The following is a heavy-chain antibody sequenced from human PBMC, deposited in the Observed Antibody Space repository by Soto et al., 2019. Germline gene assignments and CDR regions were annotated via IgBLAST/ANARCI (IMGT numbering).Heavy chain of an antibody. V-gene: IGHV1-18*01. CDR1: GYSFTNYG. CDR2: ISAYKGNT. D-gene: IGHD4-17*01. CDR3: ARDVSAAPSGDYGYYYYGMDV. J-gene: IGHJ6*04. Sequence: QVQLVQSGAEVKKPGASVKVSCKASGYSFTNYGISWVRQAPGQGLEWMGWISAYKGNTNYAQKFQGRVTMTTDTSTSTAYMELRSLRSDDTAVYYCARDVSAAPSGDYGYYYYGMDVWGKGTTVIVSS.